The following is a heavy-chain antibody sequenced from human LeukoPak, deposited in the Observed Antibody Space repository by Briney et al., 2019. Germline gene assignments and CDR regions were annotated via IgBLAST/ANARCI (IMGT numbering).Heavy chain of an antibody. CDR1: GYTFTSYY. V-gene: IGHV1-2*02. CDR3: ARESRIFGAPMGLDY. Sequence: ASVKVSCKASGYTFTSYYMHWVRQAPGQGLEWMGWINPNNGGTNYAQKFQGRVTMTRDTSISTAYMELSRLRSDDTAVYYCARESRIFGAPMGLDYWGQGTLVTVSS. J-gene: IGHJ4*02. D-gene: IGHD3-3*01. CDR2: INPNNGGT.